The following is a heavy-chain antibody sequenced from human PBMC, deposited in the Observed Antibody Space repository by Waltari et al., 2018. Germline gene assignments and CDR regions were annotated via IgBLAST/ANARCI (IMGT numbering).Heavy chain of an antibody. CDR1: GSSIISSNYY. V-gene: IGHV4-39*01. D-gene: IGHD2-21*02. CDR2: IYNSAIT. J-gene: IGHJ4*02. Sequence: QLQLQESGPGLVKPSETLSLTCTVSGSSIISSNYYWGWIRQPPGKGLEWIGSIYNSAITYYNPSLKSRVTISVDTSKHQFSLRLSSVTAADTAVYYCARSLGDPYYFDYWGQGTLVTVSS. CDR3: ARSLGDPYYFDY.